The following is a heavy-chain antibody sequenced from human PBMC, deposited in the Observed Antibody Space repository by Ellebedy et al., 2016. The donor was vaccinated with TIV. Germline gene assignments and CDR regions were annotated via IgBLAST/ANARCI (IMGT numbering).Heavy chain of an antibody. CDR2: MNQVGSEK. V-gene: IGHV3-7*03. J-gene: IGHJ4*02. Sequence: PGGSLRLSCAASGSTFTTYWMSWVRQAPGKGLEWVANMNQVGSEKYYVDSVKGRFTISRDNAQNSLYLHMNNLRAEDTAVYYCARDPNSPGDTGYGDYWGQGVVVTVST. CDR3: ARDPNSPGDTGYGDY. D-gene: IGHD5-12*01. CDR1: GSTFTTYW.